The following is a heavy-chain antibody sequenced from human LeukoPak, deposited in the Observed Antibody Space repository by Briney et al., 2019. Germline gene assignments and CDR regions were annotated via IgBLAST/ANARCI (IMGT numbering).Heavy chain of an antibody. CDR2: ISSSSSYI. CDR3: ARDHHLRYFDWLNY. CDR1: GFTFSSYW. D-gene: IGHD3-9*01. V-gene: IGHV3-21*01. J-gene: IGHJ4*02. Sequence: GGSLRLSCAASGFTFSSYWMNWVRQAPGKGLVWVSSISSSSSYIYYADSVKGRFTISRDNAKNSLYLQMNSLRAEDTAVYYCARDHHLRYFDWLNYWGQGTLVAVSS.